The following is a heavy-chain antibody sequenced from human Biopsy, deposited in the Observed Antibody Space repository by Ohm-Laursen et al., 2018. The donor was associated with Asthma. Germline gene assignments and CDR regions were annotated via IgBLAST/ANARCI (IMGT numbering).Heavy chain of an antibody. CDR2: ISKDVSTQ. CDR1: GFSFSNFA. Sequence: SLRFSCSASGFSFSNFAIHWVRQAPGKGLEWVGVISKDVSTQDYADSVKGRFTMARDNSKNTLDLQMNSLREEDTAVYYCVRDGTDDAFDIWGQGTVVSVSS. V-gene: IGHV3-30*01. D-gene: IGHD1-1*01. CDR3: VRDGTDDAFDI. J-gene: IGHJ3*02.